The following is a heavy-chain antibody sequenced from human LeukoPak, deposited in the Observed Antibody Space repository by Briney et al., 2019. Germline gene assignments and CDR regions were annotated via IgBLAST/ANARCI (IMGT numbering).Heavy chain of an antibody. Sequence: GGSLRLSCAASGFTFSNAWMSWVRQAPGKGLEWVGRIKSKTDGGTTDYAAPVKGRFTISRDDSKNTLYLQMNSLKTEDTAVYYCTYIELNTHYYDSSGYYYVDYWGQGTLVTVSS. J-gene: IGHJ4*02. CDR1: GFTFSNAW. D-gene: IGHD3-22*01. CDR2: IKSKTDGGTT. V-gene: IGHV3-15*01. CDR3: TYIELNTHYYDSSGYYYVDY.